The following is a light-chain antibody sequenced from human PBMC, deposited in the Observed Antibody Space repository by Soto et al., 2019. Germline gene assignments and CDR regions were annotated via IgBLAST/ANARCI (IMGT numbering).Light chain of an antibody. Sequence: DIQVTQSPSSVSASVGGRVTITCRSTQGIGDRLAWYRHKPGKAPNLLIYAASSLQSGVPSRFRGSGSGTDFSLTINSLQPEDFATDYCQQRSTTRWTFGQGTKVDI. CDR1: QGIGDR. CDR3: QQRSTTRWT. J-gene: IGKJ1*01. V-gene: IGKV1-12*01. CDR2: AAS.